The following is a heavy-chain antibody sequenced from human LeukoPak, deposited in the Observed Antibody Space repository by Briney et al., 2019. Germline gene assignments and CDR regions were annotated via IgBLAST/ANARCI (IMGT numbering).Heavy chain of an antibody. CDR2: IYYSGST. V-gene: IGHV4-59*01. CDR1: GGSFXGYY. Sequence: PXXTLSLTCAXXGGSFXGYYWSWIRQPPGKGLEWIGYIYYSGSTNYNPSLKSRVTISVDTSKNQFSLKLSSVTAADTAVYYCARGFGELSLYYFDYWGQGTLVTVSS. CDR3: ARGFGELSLYYFDY. J-gene: IGHJ4*02. D-gene: IGHD3-10*01.